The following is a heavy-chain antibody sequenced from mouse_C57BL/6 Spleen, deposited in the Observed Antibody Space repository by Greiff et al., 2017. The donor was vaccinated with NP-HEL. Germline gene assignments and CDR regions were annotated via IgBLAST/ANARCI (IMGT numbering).Heavy chain of an antibody. CDR2: ISSGSSTI. J-gene: IGHJ1*03. CDR3: AREYYYGSSYDWYFDV. CDR1: GFTFSDYG. V-gene: IGHV5-17*01. Sequence: EVQGVESGGGLVKPGGSLKLSCAASGFTFSDYGMHWVRQAPEQGLEWVAYISSGSSTIYYADTVKGRFTISRDNAKNTLFLQMTSLRSEDTAMYCCAREYYYGSSYDWYFDVWGTGTTVTVSS. D-gene: IGHD1-1*01.